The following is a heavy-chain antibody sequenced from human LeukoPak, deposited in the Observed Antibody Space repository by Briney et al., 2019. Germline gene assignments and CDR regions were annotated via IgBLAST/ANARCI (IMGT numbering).Heavy chain of an antibody. V-gene: IGHV3-15*01. CDR2: IKSKTDGGTA. J-gene: IGHJ6*03. Sequence: PGGSLRLSCAASGFTFSGSAMHWVRQASGKGLEWVGRIKSKTDGGTADYAAPVRGRFTMSRDDSRSTLYLQMNSLKTEDTAVYYCTPDLMDVWGKGTTVTVSS. CDR3: TPDLMDV. CDR1: GFTFSGSA.